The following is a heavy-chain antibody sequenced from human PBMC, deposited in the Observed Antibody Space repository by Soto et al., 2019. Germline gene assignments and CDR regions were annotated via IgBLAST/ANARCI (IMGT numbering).Heavy chain of an antibody. Sequence: QVQLQESGPGLVKPSETLSLTCGVSGGSIRSNKWWSGVRQPPGKGVGGIGEVYHSGGSNYNPSLKSRVTISVDQSKNQFSLKLNSVTAADTAVYYCARWGDWMQQVLWGQGTLVTVSS. CDR1: GGSIRSNKW. V-gene: IGHV4-4*02. D-gene: IGHD5-18*01. J-gene: IGHJ4*02. CDR2: VYHSGGS. CDR3: ARWGDWMQQVL.